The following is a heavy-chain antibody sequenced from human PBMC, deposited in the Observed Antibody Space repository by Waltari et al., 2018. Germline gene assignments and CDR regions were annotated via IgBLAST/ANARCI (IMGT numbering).Heavy chain of an antibody. V-gene: IGHV3-30*02. CDR2: IRHDRSSE. D-gene: IGHD6-19*01. CDR3: AKDIRNGWYADY. J-gene: IGHJ4*02. CDR1: GFDFGYYG. Sequence: QVQLVESGGGVVRPGGYMRLSCVASGFDFGYYGMHWLRLAPGKGLEWVEFIRHDRSSEHYGESVKGRFIISTENFKNTLYLQMNSLRIEDTGIYYCAKDIRNGWYADYLGQGTLVTVSS.